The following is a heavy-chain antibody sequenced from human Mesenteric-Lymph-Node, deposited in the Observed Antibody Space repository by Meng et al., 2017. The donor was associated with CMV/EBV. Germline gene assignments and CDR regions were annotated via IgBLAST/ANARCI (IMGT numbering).Heavy chain of an antibody. J-gene: IGHJ6*02. Sequence: SETLSLTCTVSGGSISSSNYCWGWIRQPPGKGLEWIGIIYYTGSTYYNPSLESRVSISVDTSKNQFSLKLSSVTAADTAVYYCARVSIRWDYYYGMDVWGQGTTVTVSS. CDR2: IYYTGST. V-gene: IGHV4-39*07. CDR3: ARVSIRWDYYYGMDV. CDR1: GGSISSSNYC. D-gene: IGHD4-23*01.